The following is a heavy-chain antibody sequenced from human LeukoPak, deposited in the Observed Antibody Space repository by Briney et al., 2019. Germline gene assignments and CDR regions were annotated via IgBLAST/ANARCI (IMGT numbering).Heavy chain of an antibody. CDR3: ARSGGSSSLGY. J-gene: IGHJ4*02. CDR1: GFTFSSYL. CDR2: INTDGSST. Sequence: GGSLRLSCAASGFTFSSYLMHWVRQAPGKGLVWVSHINTDGSSTTYADSVKGRLTISRDNAKNTLYLQMNSLRAEDTAVYYCARSGGSSSLGYWGQGTLVTVSS. D-gene: IGHD6-6*01. V-gene: IGHV3-74*01.